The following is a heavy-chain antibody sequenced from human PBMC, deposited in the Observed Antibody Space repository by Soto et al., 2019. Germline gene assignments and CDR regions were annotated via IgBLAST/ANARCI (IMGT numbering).Heavy chain of an antibody. J-gene: IGHJ4*02. V-gene: IGHV4-39*01. Sequence: PSETLSLTCTVSGGSISSSSYYWGWIRQPPGKGLEWIGSIYYSGSTYYNPSLKSRVTISVDTSKNQFSLKLSSVTAADTAVYYCARINSEPFDYWGQGTLVTVSS. D-gene: IGHD1-1*01. CDR2: IYYSGST. CDR1: GGSISSSSYY. CDR3: ARINSEPFDY.